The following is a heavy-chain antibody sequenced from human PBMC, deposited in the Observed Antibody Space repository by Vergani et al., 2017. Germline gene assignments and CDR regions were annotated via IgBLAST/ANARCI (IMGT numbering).Heavy chain of an antibody. D-gene: IGHD1-14*01. CDR1: GFTFSSYS. V-gene: IGHV3-48*02. CDR3: ARERTRGRVPGIADY. J-gene: IGHJ4*02. Sequence: EVQLVESGGGLVKPGGSLRLSCAASGFTFSSYSMNWVRQAPGKGLERVSYISSSSSTIYYADSVKGRFTISRDNAKNSLYLQMNSLRDEDTAVYYCARERTRGRVPGIADYWGQGTLVTVSS. CDR2: ISSSSSTI.